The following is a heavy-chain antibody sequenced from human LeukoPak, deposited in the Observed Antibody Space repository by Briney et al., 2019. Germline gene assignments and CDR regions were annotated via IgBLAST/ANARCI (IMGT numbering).Heavy chain of an antibody. CDR3: ARGGYSFDY. Sequence: GGSLRLSCAASGFSLSGYWMSWVRQAPGKGLEWVARLHADGSEKHYVDSVTGRFTISRDNAKNSLYLQMNSLRVEDTAVYYCARGGYSFDYLGQGTLVTVSS. V-gene: IGHV3-7*01. CDR1: GFSLSGYW. CDR2: LHADGSEK. J-gene: IGHJ4*02. D-gene: IGHD5-12*01.